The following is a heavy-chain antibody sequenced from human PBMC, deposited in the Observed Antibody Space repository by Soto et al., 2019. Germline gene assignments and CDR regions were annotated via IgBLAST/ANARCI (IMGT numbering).Heavy chain of an antibody. Sequence: GSGPTLVNPTQTLTLTCTFSGLSLSTSGVGVGWIRQPPGKALEWLALIYWDDDNRYSPSLQSRLTITKDTSKNQVVLTMTNMDPVDTATYYCAVLIEFRSSSFFDYWGQGTLVTVSS. CDR3: AVLIEFRSSSFFDY. J-gene: IGHJ4*02. D-gene: IGHD6-6*01. CDR2: IYWDDDN. CDR1: GLSLSTSGVG. V-gene: IGHV2-5*02.